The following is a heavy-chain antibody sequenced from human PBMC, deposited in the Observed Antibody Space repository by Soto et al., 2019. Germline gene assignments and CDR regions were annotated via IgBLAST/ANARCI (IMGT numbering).Heavy chain of an antibody. J-gene: IGHJ4*02. Sequence: PGGSLRLSCAASGFTFSSYAMSWVRQAPGKGLEWVSAISGSGGSTYYADSVKGRFTISRDNSKNTLYLQMNSLRAEDTAVYYCAKTDSSGYYLFRGYDYWGQGTLVTVSS. CDR1: GFTFSSYA. V-gene: IGHV3-23*01. CDR3: AKTDSSGYYLFRGYDY. D-gene: IGHD3-22*01. CDR2: ISGSGGST.